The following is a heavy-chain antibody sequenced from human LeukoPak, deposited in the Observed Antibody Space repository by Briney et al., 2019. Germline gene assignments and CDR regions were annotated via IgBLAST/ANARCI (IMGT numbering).Heavy chain of an antibody. V-gene: IGHV1-46*01. CDR2: INPSGGST. D-gene: IGHD3-22*01. Sequence: ASVKVSCKASGYTFTSYYMHWVRQAPGQGLEWMGIINPSGGSTSYAQKFRGRVTMTRDTSTSTVYMELSSLRSEDTAVYYCAGGGDSSGFYYYFDSWGQGTLVTVSS. CDR1: GYTFTSYY. J-gene: IGHJ4*02. CDR3: AGGGDSSGFYYYFDS.